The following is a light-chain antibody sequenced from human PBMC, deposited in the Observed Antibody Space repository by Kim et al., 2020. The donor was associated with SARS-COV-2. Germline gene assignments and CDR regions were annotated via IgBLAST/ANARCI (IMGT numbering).Light chain of an antibody. Sequence: ASVGDRVTITCRESQDISNYLAWFQLKPGKAPKLLIYGASALQPGVPSRFSGSGSGTDFTLTVTSLQPEDVATYYCQECDSAPWTFGQGTKVDIK. CDR1: QDISNY. V-gene: IGKV1-27*01. CDR3: QECDSAPWT. CDR2: GAS. J-gene: IGKJ1*01.